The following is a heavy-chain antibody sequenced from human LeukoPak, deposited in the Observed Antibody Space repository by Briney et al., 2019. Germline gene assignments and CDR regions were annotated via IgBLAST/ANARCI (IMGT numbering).Heavy chain of an antibody. CDR1: GDSISTYH. CDR3: ARDNRHSYGRYFDH. Sequence: PSETLSLTCILSGDSISTYHWNWIRKTPGKGLEWIGYMQSTGNSNYNPSLKSRVNIFVDTSKNQFVLNLRSVTAADTAVYYCARDNRHSYGRYFDHWGQGTLVTVSS. V-gene: IGHV4-59*01. D-gene: IGHD5-18*01. CDR2: MQSTGNS. J-gene: IGHJ4*02.